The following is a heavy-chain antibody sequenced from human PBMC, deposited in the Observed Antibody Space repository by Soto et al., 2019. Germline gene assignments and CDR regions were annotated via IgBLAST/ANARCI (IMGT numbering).Heavy chain of an antibody. J-gene: IGHJ4*02. CDR2: MSPNGNNQ. CDR3: ATGANFYYDNRSY. CDR1: GFTFSIYA. D-gene: IGHD3-22*01. Sequence: VGSLRLSCAAPGFTFSIYALHWVRQAPGKGLEWVAVMSPNGNNQYYADSVKGRFTISRDTSKSTLYLQMTSLRPDDTAVYYCATGANFYYDNRSYWGQGTLVTVYS. V-gene: IGHV3-30-3*01.